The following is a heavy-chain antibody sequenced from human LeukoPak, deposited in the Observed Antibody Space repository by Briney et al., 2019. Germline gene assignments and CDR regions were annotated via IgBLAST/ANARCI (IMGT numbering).Heavy chain of an antibody. V-gene: IGHV1-18*01. CDR1: GYTFTSSG. J-gene: IGHJ5*02. Sequence: GASVKVSCKASGYTFTSSGISWVRQAPGQGLEWMGWSSAYNGNTNYAQKLQGRVTMTTDTSTSTAYMELRSLRSDDTAVYYCARDVLYGSGSYGVDNWFDPWGQGTLVTVSS. CDR3: ARDVLYGSGSYGVDNWFDP. CDR2: SSAYNGNT. D-gene: IGHD3-10*01.